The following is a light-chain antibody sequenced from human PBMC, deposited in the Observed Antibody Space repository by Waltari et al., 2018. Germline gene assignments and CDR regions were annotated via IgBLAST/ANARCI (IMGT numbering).Light chain of an antibody. Sequence: QSALTQPPSASGSPGQSVTISCTGTSSDVGPHNYVSWYQQYPGKAPKLIIYEVSKRPSGVPDRFSGSKSGNTASLTVSGLQADDEADYYCSSHGGSKVFGGGTKLTVL. CDR2: EVS. CDR3: SSHGGSKV. CDR1: SSDVGPHNY. J-gene: IGLJ2*01. V-gene: IGLV2-8*01.